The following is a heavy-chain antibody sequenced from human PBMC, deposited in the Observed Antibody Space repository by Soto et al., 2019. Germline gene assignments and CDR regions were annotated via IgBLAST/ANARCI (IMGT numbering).Heavy chain of an antibody. CDR2: IYYSGST. D-gene: IGHD2-2*02. V-gene: IGHV4-59*01. J-gene: IGHJ4*02. CDR3: ARDGYCSSTSCYTGLDY. Sequence: SETLSLTCTVSGGSISSYYWSWIRQPPGKGLEWIGYIYYSGSTNYNPSLKSRVTISVDTSKNRFSLKLSSVTAADTAVYYCARDGYCSSTSCYTGLDYWGQGTLVTVSS. CDR1: GGSISSYY.